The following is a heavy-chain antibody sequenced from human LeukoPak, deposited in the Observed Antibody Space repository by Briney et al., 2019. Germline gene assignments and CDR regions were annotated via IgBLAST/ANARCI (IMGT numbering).Heavy chain of an antibody. D-gene: IGHD6-19*01. CDR1: GFTFSSNA. CDR2: ISGSGDST. V-gene: IGHV3-23*01. Sequence: GGSLRLSCAASGFTFSSNAMSWVRQAPGKGLEWVSAISGSGDSTFYADSVKGRFTISRDNSKNTLYLQMNSLRAEDTAVYYCATAIAGESSGWYRRGPFGYWGQGTLVTVSS. J-gene: IGHJ4*02. CDR3: ATAIAGESSGWYRRGPFGY.